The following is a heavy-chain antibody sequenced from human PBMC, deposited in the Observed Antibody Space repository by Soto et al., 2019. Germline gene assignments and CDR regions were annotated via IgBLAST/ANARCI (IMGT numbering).Heavy chain of an antibody. CDR2: IVVGSGNT. V-gene: IGHV1-58*01. J-gene: IGHJ4*02. Sequence: QMPLMQSGPEVKKPGTSVKVSCKASGFNFTTSAVHWVRQARGQRLEWVGWIVVGSGNTNYAQHFQERVTITRDMSTRTAYMELSSLRSEDTAVYYCAADSKWLQLNYWGQGTLVTVSS. CDR3: AADSKWLQLNY. CDR1: GFNFTTSA. D-gene: IGHD5-12*01.